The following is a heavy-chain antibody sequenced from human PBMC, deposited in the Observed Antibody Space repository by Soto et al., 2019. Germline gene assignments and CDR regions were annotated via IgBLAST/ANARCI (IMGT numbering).Heavy chain of an antibody. J-gene: IGHJ6*03. D-gene: IGHD1-7*01. Sequence: PGGSLRLSCAASGFTFSSYWMSWVRQAPGKGLEWVANIKQDGSEKYYVDSVKGRFTISRDNAKNSLYLQMNSLRAEDTAVYYCARDFQLELRRYYYYYMDVWGKGTTVTVSS. CDR1: GFTFSSYW. CDR2: IKQDGSEK. CDR3: ARDFQLELRRYYYYYMDV. V-gene: IGHV3-7*01.